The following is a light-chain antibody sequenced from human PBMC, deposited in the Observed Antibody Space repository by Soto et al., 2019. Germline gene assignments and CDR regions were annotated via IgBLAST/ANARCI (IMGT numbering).Light chain of an antibody. J-gene: IGKJ5*01. V-gene: IGKV3-11*01. CDR1: QSITTY. Sequence: EVVLTQSPDTLSLSPGETATLSCRASQSITTYLAWYQLKPGQPPRLLIYDASNRATDVPARFSGSGSGTDFTLTINSLEPEDFAVYYCQQRVNWPPITVGQGTRLEIK. CDR2: DAS. CDR3: QQRVNWPPIT.